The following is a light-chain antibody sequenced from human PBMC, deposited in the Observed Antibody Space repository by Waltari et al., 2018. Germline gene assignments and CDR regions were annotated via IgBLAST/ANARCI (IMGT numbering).Light chain of an antibody. Sequence: EIVLTQSPGTLSLSPGERATLSCRASQSVGSTYLAWYQQKPGHAPRLLIYGSSSRATGIPDRFSGSGSGTDFTLSISRLEPEDFAVYYCHHYGTSSRTFGQGTKVEIK. V-gene: IGKV3-20*01. CDR3: HHYGTSSRT. J-gene: IGKJ1*01. CDR2: GSS. CDR1: QSVGSTY.